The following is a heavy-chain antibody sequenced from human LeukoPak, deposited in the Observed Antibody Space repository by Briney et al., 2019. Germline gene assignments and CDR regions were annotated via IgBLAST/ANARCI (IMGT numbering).Heavy chain of an antibody. CDR2: ISYDGSTK. D-gene: IGHD3-10*01. V-gene: IGHV3-30*18. CDR1: GFTISNYG. J-gene: IGHJ4*02. Sequence: PGTSLRLSCAASGFTISNYGMHWVRQAPGKGLEWVAVISYDGSTKYYADSVKGRFTISRDNSKNTLYLQMNSLRAEDTAVYYCAKDVMVRGANHYFDYWGQGTLVTVSS. CDR3: AKDVMVRGANHYFDY.